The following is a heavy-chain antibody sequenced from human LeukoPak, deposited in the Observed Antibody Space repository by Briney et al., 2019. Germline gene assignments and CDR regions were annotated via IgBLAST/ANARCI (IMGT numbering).Heavy chain of an antibody. CDR1: RFTFNTAW. CDR2: IKSKTHGGTT. V-gene: IGHV3-15*01. J-gene: IGHJ5*02. CDR3: TTDQGVGVLPLFAS. Sequence: GGSLRLSCVASRFTFNTAWLGWVRQAPGKELEWVGRIKSKTHGGTTDYAAPVKGRFTISRDDSENKLFMHMNSLKTEDTAVYYCTTDQGVGVLPLFASWGQGTLVTVSS. D-gene: IGHD2-2*01.